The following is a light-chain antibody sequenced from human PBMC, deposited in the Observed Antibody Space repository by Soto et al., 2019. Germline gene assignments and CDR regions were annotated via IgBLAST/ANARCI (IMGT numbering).Light chain of an antibody. CDR3: LQDYNYPYT. J-gene: IGKJ2*01. CDR2: AAS. V-gene: IGKV1-6*01. CDR1: QGIRND. Sequence: AIQMTQSPSSLSASVGDRVTITCRASQGIRNDLGWYQQKPGKAPKLLIYAASSLQSGVPSRVSVSGSGTDFALTSSSLQPEDFATYDCLQDYNYPYTFGQGAKLEIK.